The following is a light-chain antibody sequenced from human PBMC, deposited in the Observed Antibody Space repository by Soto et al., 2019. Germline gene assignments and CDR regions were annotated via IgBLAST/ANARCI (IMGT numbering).Light chain of an antibody. CDR1: RSNIGANYA. CDR3: QAYDNTLSGVL. CDR2: DNN. J-gene: IGLJ3*02. Sequence: QPVLTQPPSVSGAPGQRVTISCTGTRSNIGANYAVHWYQQLPGAAPKLLIYDNNNRPSGVPDRFSGSRSGTSASLAITGLQAEDEADYYCQAYDNTLSGVLFGGGTKLTVL. V-gene: IGLV1-40*01.